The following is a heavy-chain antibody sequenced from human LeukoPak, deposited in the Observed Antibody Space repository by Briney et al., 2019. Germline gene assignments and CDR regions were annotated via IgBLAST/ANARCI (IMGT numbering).Heavy chain of an antibody. V-gene: IGHV4-59*12. CDR3: ARGEYSSSRGFDY. D-gene: IGHD6-6*01. CDR1: GGSMSPYH. Sequence: SETLSLTCTVSGGSMSPYHWGWIRQPPGKGLEWTGYIYYSGSTNYNPSLKSRVTISVDTSKNQFSLKLSSVTAADTAVYYCARGEYSSSRGFDYWGQGTLVTVSS. J-gene: IGHJ4*02. CDR2: IYYSGST.